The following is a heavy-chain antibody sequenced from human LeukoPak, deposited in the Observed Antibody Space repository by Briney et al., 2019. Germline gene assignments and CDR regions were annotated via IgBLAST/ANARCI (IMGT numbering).Heavy chain of an antibody. J-gene: IGHJ4*02. CDR3: ATDLKASYCYDSSGYSD. D-gene: IGHD3-22*01. CDR2: FDPEDGET. V-gene: IGHV1-24*01. CDR1: GYTLTELS. Sequence: ASVKVSCKVSGYTLTELSMHWVRQAPGKGLEWMGGFDPEDGETIYAQKFQGRVTMTEDTSTDTAYMELSSLRSEDTAVYYCATDLKASYCYDSSGYSDWGQGTLVTVSS.